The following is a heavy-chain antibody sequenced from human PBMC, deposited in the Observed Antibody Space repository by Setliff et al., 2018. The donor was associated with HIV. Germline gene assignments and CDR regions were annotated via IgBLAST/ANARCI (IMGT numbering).Heavy chain of an antibody. J-gene: IGHJ4*02. D-gene: IGHD6-19*01. CDR2: INHSGST. Sequence: SETLSLTCAVYGVSVSGYYWSWIRQPPGKGLEWIGEINHSGSTNYNPTLKSRATISVDMSKNQFSLRLSSVTAADTAVYYCIIAYSSGWLAPMGFDSWGQGTLVTVSS. V-gene: IGHV4-34*01. CDR1: GVSVSGYY. CDR3: IIAYSSGWLAPMGFDS.